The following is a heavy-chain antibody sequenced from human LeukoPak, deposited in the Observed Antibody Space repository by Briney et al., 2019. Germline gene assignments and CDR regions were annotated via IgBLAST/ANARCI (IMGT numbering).Heavy chain of an antibody. CDR2: IYYSGST. CDR1: GGSISSSSYY. D-gene: IGHD3-10*01. V-gene: IGHV4-39*07. CDR3: ARWSSTRNYYGSGSEGVFDY. Sequence: SETLSLTCTVSGGSISSSSYYWGWIRQPPGKGLEWIGSIYYSGSTYYNPSLKSRVTISVDTSKNQFSLKPSSVTAADTAVYYCARWSSTRNYYGSGSEGVFDYWGQGTLVTVSS. J-gene: IGHJ4*02.